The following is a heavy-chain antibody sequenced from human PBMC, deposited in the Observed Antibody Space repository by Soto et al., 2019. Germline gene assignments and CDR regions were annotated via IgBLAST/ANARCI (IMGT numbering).Heavy chain of an antibody. D-gene: IGHD6-13*01. CDR1: GYTFTSYY. CDR2: INPSGGST. J-gene: IGHJ3*02. V-gene: IGHV1-46*01. Sequence: ASVKVSCKASGYTFTSYYMHWVRQAPGQGLEWMGIINPSGGSTSYAQKFQGRVTMTRDTSTSTVYMELSSLRSEDTAVYYCATTPTVIAAVARPVRLRPHGNDAFDIWGQGTMVTVSS. CDR3: ATTPTVIAAVARPVRLRPHGNDAFDI.